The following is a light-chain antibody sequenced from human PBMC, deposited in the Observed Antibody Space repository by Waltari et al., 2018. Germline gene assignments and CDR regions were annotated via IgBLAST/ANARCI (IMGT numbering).Light chain of an antibody. Sequence: EIVVTQSPGTLSLSPGERATLSCRASQSVSSYYLAWYQQKPGQAPRLLIYGASSRATGISDRFSGSGSGTDFTLSISRLEPEDFAVYYCHQYHSPPLTFGGGTKVEIK. CDR2: GAS. V-gene: IGKV3-20*01. J-gene: IGKJ4*01. CDR3: HQYHSPPLT. CDR1: QSVSSYY.